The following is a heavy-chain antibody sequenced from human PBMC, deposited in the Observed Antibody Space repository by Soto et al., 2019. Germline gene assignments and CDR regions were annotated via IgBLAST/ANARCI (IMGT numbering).Heavy chain of an antibody. CDR2: IIPIFGTA. V-gene: IGHV1-69*13. CDR3: ARGTIVVTQHYYYYGMDV. Sequence: GASVKVSCKASGGTFSSYAISWVRQAPGQGLEWMGGIIPIFGTANYAQKFQGRVTITADESTSTAYMELSSLRSEDTAVYYCARGTIVVTQHYYYYGMDVWGQGTTVTVSS. CDR1: GGTFSSYA. D-gene: IGHD3-22*01. J-gene: IGHJ6*02.